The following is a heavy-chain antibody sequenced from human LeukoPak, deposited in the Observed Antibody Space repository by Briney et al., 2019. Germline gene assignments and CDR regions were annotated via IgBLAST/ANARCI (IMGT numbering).Heavy chain of an antibody. V-gene: IGHV1-18*01. D-gene: IGHD3-10*01. Sequence: VASVKVSCKASGYTFTSYGISWVRQAPGQGLEWMGWISAYNGNTNYAQKLQGRVTMTTDTSTSTAYMELRSLRSDDTAVYYCARDLLFYYGSGSYGRANWFDPWGQGTLVTVSS. CDR2: ISAYNGNT. CDR3: ARDLLFYYGSGSYGRANWFDP. CDR1: GYTFTSYG. J-gene: IGHJ5*02.